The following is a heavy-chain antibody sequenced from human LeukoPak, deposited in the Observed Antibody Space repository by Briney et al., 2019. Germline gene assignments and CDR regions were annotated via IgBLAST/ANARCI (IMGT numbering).Heavy chain of an antibody. Sequence: SETLSLTCAVYGGSFSGYYWSWIRQPPGKGLEWIGSIYYSGSTYYNPSLKSRVTISVDTSKNQFSLKLSSVTAADTAVYYCATYRAGHLDYWGQGTLVTVSS. CDR2: IYYSGST. CDR3: ATYRAGHLDY. CDR1: GGSFSGYY. V-gene: IGHV4-34*01. D-gene: IGHD3-3*02. J-gene: IGHJ4*02.